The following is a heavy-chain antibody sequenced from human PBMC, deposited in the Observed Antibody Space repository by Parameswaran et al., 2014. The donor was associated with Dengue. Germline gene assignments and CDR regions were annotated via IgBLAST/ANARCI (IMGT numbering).Heavy chain of an antibody. CDR3: AREIGVVRGGKGFDP. Sequence: WIRQPPGKGLEWVAVISYDGSNKYYADSVKGRFTISRDNSKNTLYLQMNSLRAEDTAVYYCAREIGVVRGGKGFDPWGQGTLVTVSS. V-gene: IGHV3-30-3*01. CDR2: ISYDGSNK. J-gene: IGHJ5*02. D-gene: IGHD3-10*01.